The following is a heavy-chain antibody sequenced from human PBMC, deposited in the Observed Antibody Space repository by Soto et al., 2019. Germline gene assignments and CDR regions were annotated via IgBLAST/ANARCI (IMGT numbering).Heavy chain of an antibody. J-gene: IGHJ6*02. D-gene: IGHD3-22*01. Sequence: GGSLRLSCAASGFTFSSYGMHWVRQAPGKGLEWVAVISYDGSNKYYADSVKGRFTISRDNSKNTLYLQMNSLRAEDTAVYYCAKSYYYDSSGYPSARFYYGMDVWGQGTTVTVSS. CDR3: AKSYYYDSSGYPSARFYYGMDV. CDR2: ISYDGSNK. V-gene: IGHV3-30*18. CDR1: GFTFSSYG.